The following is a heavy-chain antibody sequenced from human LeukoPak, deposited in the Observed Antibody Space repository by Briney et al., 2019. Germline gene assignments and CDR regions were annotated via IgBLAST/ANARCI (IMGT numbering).Heavy chain of an antibody. CDR2: IYTSGSTST. V-gene: IGHV4-4*07. CDR3: ASDNGWYGH. CDR1: GGPISSYY. J-gene: IGHJ4*02. D-gene: IGHD6-19*01. Sequence: SGTLSLPCTVSGGPISSYYWSWIRQPAGKGLEWIGRIYTSGSTSTNYNPSLQSRVTMSLDTSKNQFSLKLSSVTAADTAVYFCASDNGWYGHWGQGTLVTVSS.